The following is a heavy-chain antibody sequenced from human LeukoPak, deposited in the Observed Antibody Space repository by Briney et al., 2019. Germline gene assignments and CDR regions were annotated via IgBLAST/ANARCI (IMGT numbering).Heavy chain of an antibody. CDR3: ARVEAAAGRAYYYYYYMDV. J-gene: IGHJ6*03. CDR2: IYHIGST. Sequence: SETLSLTCTVSGYSISSGYYWGWIRQPPGKGLEWIGSIYHIGSTYYNPSLKSRVTISVDTSKNQFSLKLSSVTAADTAVYYCARVEAAAGRAYYYYYYMDVWGKGTTVTVSS. CDR1: GYSISSGYY. V-gene: IGHV4-38-2*02. D-gene: IGHD6-13*01.